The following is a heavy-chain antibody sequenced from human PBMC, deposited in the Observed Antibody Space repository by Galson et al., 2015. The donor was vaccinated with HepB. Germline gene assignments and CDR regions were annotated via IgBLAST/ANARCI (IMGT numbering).Heavy chain of an antibody. V-gene: IGHV3-7*03. CDR2: IKQDGSEK. J-gene: IGHJ3*02. CDR3: ARDRSGYSYGYEAFDI. CDR1: GFTFSSYW. D-gene: IGHD5-18*01. Sequence: SLRLSCAASGFTFSSYWMSWVRQAPGKGLEWVANIKQDGSEKYYVDSVKGRFTISRDNAKNSLYLQMNSLRAEDTAVYYCARDRSGYSYGYEAFDIWGQGTMVTVSS.